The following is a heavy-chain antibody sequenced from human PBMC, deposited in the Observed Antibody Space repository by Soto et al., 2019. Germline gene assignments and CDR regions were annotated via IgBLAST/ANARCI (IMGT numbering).Heavy chain of an antibody. CDR2: INPSSGGT. D-gene: IGHD4-4*01. CDR1: GYPFTGPY. Sequence: ASVKVSCKASGYPFTGPYIYWVRQAPGQGLEWMGWINPSSGGTEFAEKFQGRVTVTRDTSIRTVFLELNSLTSDDTGVYFCARDFRTYSHGVDVWRQGTAVPVSS. V-gene: IGHV1-2*02. CDR3: ARDFRTYSHGVDV. J-gene: IGHJ6*02.